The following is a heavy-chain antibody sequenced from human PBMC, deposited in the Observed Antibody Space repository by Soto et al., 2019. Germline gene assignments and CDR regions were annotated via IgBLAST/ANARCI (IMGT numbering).Heavy chain of an antibody. CDR1: GGSISSSNS. Sequence: SETLSLTCAVSGGSISSSNSWSWVRQPPGKGLEWIGKIYHSGSTNYNPSLKSRVTISVDKSKNQFSLKLSSVTAADTAVYYCARDSGILGIAAGGKGDYGGQGTLV. V-gene: IGHV4-4*02. CDR3: ARDSGILGIAAGGKGDY. J-gene: IGHJ4*02. D-gene: IGHD6-13*01. CDR2: IYHSGST.